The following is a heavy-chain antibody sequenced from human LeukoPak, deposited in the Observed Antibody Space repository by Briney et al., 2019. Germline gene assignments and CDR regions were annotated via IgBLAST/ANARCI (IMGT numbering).Heavy chain of an antibody. CDR1: GFTFSGYW. D-gene: IGHD6-13*01. J-gene: IGHJ4*02. CDR3: AREAAAGTVDY. Sequence: GGSLRLSCAASGFTFSGYWMHWVRQPPGKGLEWVANINQDGSVKYYVDSVKGRFTISRDNAKNSLSLQVNSLRAEDTAVYYCAREAAAGTVDYWGQGTLVTVS. V-gene: IGHV3-7*03. CDR2: INQDGSVK.